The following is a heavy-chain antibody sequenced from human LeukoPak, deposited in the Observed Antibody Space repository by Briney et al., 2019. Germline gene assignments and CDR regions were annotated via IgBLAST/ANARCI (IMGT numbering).Heavy chain of an antibody. CDR2: IYYSGST. CDR1: GGSISSSSYY. D-gene: IGHD6-13*01. Sequence: SETLSLTCTVSGGSISSSSYYWGWIRQPPGKGLEWIGSIYYSGSTNYNPSLKSRATISVDTSKNQFSLKLSSVTAADTAVYYCARDDSSPDAFDIWGQGTMVTVSS. J-gene: IGHJ3*02. CDR3: ARDDSSPDAFDI. V-gene: IGHV4-39*07.